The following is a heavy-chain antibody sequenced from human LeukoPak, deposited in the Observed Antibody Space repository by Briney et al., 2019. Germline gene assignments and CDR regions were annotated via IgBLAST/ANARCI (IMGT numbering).Heavy chain of an antibody. Sequence: GGSLRLSCAASEFTFSKYWMLWVRQAPGKGLESVSRINTDGTVTTYADSVKGRFTVSRDNADNTMFLQMNSVRDEDTAVYYCATRQWLAPPPDSWGQGTPVTVSS. J-gene: IGHJ4*02. CDR3: ATRQWLAPPPDS. V-gene: IGHV3-74*01. D-gene: IGHD6-19*01. CDR2: INTDGTVT. CDR1: EFTFSKYW.